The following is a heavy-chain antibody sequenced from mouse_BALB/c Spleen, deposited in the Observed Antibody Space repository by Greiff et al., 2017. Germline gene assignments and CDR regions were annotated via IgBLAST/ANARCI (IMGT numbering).Heavy chain of an antibody. CDR2: ISSGSSTI. J-gene: IGHJ4*01. V-gene: IGHV5-17*02. Sequence: EVQVVESGGGLVQPGGSRKLSCAASGFTFSSFGMHWVRQAPEKGLEWVAYISSGSSTIYYADTVKGRFTISRDNPKNTLFLQMTSLRSEDTAMYYCARAEPRTSYAMDYWGQGTSVTVSS. CDR1: GFTFSSFG. CDR3: ARAEPRTSYAMDY.